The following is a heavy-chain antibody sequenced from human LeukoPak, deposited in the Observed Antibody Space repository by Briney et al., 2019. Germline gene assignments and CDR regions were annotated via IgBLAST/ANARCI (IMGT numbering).Heavy chain of an antibody. Sequence: GGSLRLSCAASGFTFSDYYMSWIRQAPGKGLQWVSAISGSGAATYYADSVKGRFTISRDNSKNTVYLQTNSLRAEDTAVYYCARAILRYAGSWRHLQHWGQGTLVTVSS. CDR1: GFTFSDYY. V-gene: IGHV3-23*01. J-gene: IGHJ1*01. D-gene: IGHD6-13*01. CDR3: ARAILRYAGSWRHLQH. CDR2: ISGSGAAT.